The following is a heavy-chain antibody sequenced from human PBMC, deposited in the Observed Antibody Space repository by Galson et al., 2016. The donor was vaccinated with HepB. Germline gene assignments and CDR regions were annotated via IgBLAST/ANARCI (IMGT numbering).Heavy chain of an antibody. CDR1: GGSITSSTCF. Sequence: SETLSLTCSVSGGSITSSTCFWAWIRQPPGKGRDGKGSINHLGSAYYNPSRKSRVTISVDTSKNQFSLNLSSVTAADTAVYYCDTDLFRLQYFDYWGQGTLVTVSS. V-gene: IGHV4-39*01. J-gene: IGHJ4*02. CDR2: INHLGSA. D-gene: IGHD3-10*01. CDR3: DTDLFRLQYFDY.